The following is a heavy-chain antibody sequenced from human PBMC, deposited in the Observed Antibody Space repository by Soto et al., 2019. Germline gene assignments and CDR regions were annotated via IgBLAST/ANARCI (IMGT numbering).Heavy chain of an antibody. J-gene: IGHJ5*02. CDR3: AKGCSDSRYGYDL. CDR1: GYLFNSYW. CDR2: IFPRDSET. D-gene: IGHD5-18*01. Sequence: GESLKISCKGSGYLFNSYWIGWVRQTPGKGLEWMGRIFPRDSETKFSPSFQGHVSFSVDKSINTVYLQWTSLKTTDTGIYFRAKGCSDSRYGYDLWGQGTLVTVSS. V-gene: IGHV5-51*01.